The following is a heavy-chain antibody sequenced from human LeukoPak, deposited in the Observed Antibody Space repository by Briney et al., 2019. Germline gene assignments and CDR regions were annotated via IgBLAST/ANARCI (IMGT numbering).Heavy chain of an antibody. CDR2: INSDGSTT. Sequence: GGSLRLSCAASGFTFSSSWMHWVRHAPGKGLVWVSRINSDGSTTNYADSVKGRFTISRDNAKNTLYLQMNSLRAEDTAVYYCARLPPTIVSFDYWGQGTLVTVSS. D-gene: IGHD5-24*01. CDR1: GFTFSSSW. CDR3: ARLPPTIVSFDY. V-gene: IGHV3-74*01. J-gene: IGHJ4*02.